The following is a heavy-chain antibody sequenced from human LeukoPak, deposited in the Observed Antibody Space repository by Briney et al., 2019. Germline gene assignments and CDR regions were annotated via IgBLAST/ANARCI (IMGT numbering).Heavy chain of an antibody. Sequence: GSLRLSCAASGFTVGSNYMSWVRQPPGKGLEWIGEIDHTGSTNYNPSLKSRVTISVDTSKNQFSLKLSSVTAADTAVYYCARRTCGGDCYSFDYWGQGGLVTVSS. CDR2: IDHTGST. CDR3: ARRTCGGDCYSFDY. CDR1: GFTVGSNY. V-gene: IGHV4-4*02. D-gene: IGHD2-21*02. J-gene: IGHJ4*02.